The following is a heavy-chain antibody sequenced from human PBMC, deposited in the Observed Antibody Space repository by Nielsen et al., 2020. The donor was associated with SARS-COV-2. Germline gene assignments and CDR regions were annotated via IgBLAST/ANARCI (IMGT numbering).Heavy chain of an antibody. CDR2: IYPGDSDT. CDR3: ARHVSPYCGGDCYSEYFQH. V-gene: IGHV5-51*01. CDR1: GYSFTSYW. Sequence: GGSLRLSCKGSGYSFTSYWIGWVRQMPGKGLEWMGIIYPGDSDTRYSPSFQGQVTISADKSISTAYLQWSSLKASDTAMYYCARHVSPYCGGDCYSEYFQHWGQGTLVTVSS. D-gene: IGHD2-21*02. J-gene: IGHJ1*01.